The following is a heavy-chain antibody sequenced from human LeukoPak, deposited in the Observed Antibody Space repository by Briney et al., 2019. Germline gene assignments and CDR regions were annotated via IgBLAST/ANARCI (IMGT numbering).Heavy chain of an antibody. CDR1: GGSISSYY. CDR3: ARADIWSGYSY. V-gene: IGHV4-59*12. Sequence: SETLSLTCTVSGGSISSYYWSWIRQPPGKGLEWIGYISYSGSTNYNPSLKNRVTMSVDTSKNQFSLKVSSVTAADTAVYYCARADIWSGYSYWGQGTLVTVSS. CDR2: ISYSGST. D-gene: IGHD3-3*01. J-gene: IGHJ4*02.